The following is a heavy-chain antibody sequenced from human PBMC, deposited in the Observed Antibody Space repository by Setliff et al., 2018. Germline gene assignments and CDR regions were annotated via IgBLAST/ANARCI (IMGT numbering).Heavy chain of an antibody. J-gene: IGHJ6*02. CDR2: IYTSGST. Sequence: PSETRPSPAPRRNYYWIWIRQPAGEGLEWIGRIYTSGSTNYNPSLKRRVTISLEMSKNQFSLTLSSVTAADTAVYYCARARPATIAGVVPGVADFGIDVWGQGTTVTVSS. V-gene: IGHV4-4*07. CDR1: RRNYY. D-gene: IGHD2-2*01. CDR3: ARARPATIAGVVPGVADFGIDV.